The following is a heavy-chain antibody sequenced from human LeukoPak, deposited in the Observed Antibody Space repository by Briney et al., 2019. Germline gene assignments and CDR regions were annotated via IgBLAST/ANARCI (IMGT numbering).Heavy chain of an antibody. CDR2: ISSSSSYI. V-gene: IGHV3-21*01. J-gene: IGHJ4*02. Sequence: GGSLRLSCAASGFTFSSYSMNWVRQAPGRGLEWVSSISSSSSYIYYADSVKGRFTISGDNAKNSLYLQMDSLRAEDTAVYYCARGSSSWYVLWNYWGQGTLVTVSS. CDR1: GFTFSSYS. CDR3: ARGSSSWYVLWNY. D-gene: IGHD6-13*01.